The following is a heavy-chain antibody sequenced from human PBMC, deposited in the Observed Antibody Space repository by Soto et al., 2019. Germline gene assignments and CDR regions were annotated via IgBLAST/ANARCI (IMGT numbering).Heavy chain of an antibody. CDR1: GYSFTSYW. V-gene: IGHV5-10-1*01. CDR3: ARVPEGGYQPFRYPHSAMDV. D-gene: IGHD6-13*01. J-gene: IGHJ6*02. Sequence: PGESLRISCKGSGYSFTSYWISWVRQRPGKGLEWMGRIDPSDSYTNYSPSFQGHVTISADKSISTAYLQWNSLKASDTAMYYCARVPEGGYQPFRYPHSAMDVWGQGTTVTVSS. CDR2: IDPSDSYT.